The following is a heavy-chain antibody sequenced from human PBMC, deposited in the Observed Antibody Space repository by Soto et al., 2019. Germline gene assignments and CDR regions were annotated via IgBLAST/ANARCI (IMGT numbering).Heavy chain of an antibody. J-gene: IGHJ6*02. D-gene: IGHD2-2*01. CDR1: GGSISSGDYY. CDR3: ARLGGYCSGTSCYGYYGMDV. CDR2: IYYSGST. V-gene: IGHV4-30-4*01. Sequence: PSETLSLTCTVSGGSISSGDYYWSWIRQPPGKGLEWIGYIYYSGSTYYNPSLESRATISVDTSKNQFSLKVSSVTAADTAMYYCARLGGYCSGTSCYGYYGMDVWGQGTTVTVSS.